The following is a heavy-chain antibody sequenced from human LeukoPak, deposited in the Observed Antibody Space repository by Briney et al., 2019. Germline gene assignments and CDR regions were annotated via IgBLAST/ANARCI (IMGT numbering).Heavy chain of an antibody. J-gene: IGHJ5*02. CDR1: GGSISSSSYY. CDR2: IYYSGST. Sequence: SETLSLTCTVSGGSISSSSYYWGWIRQPPGKGLEWIGSIYYSGSTYYNPSLKSRVTISVDTSKNQFSLKLSSVTAADTAVYYCARFGDCSDGLCFYYLAPWGQGTLVTVSS. V-gene: IGHV4-39*07. CDR3: ARFGDCSDGLCFYYLAP. D-gene: IGHD2-15*01.